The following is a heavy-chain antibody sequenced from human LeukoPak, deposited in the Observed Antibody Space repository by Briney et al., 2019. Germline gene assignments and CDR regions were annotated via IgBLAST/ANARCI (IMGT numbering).Heavy chain of an antibody. Sequence: GGSLRLSCAASGFTFSSYEMNWVRQAPGKGLEWVSYISSSGSTIYYADSVKGRFTISRDNAKNSLYLQMNSLRAEDTAVYYCTTDPIPRGIAARLKVWFDPWGQGTLVTVSS. CDR2: ISSSGSTI. D-gene: IGHD6-6*01. CDR3: TTDPIPRGIAARLKVWFDP. CDR1: GFTFSSYE. V-gene: IGHV3-48*03. J-gene: IGHJ5*02.